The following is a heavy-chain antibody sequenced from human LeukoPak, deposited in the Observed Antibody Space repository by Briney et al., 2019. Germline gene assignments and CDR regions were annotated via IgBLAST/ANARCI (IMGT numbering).Heavy chain of an antibody. CDR1: GCTFSSYA. J-gene: IGHJ5*02. Sequence: SVEVSCKASGCTFSSYAISWVRQAPGQGLEWMGRIIPILGIANYAQKFQGRVTITADKSTSTAYMELSSLRSEDTAVYYCARDQGGSYGWFDPWGQGTLVTVSS. D-gene: IGHD2-15*01. CDR2: IIPILGIA. V-gene: IGHV1-69*04. CDR3: ARDQGGSYGWFDP.